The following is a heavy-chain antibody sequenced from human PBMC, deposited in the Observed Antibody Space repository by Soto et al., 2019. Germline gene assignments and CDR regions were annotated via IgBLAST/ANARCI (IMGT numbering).Heavy chain of an antibody. CDR2: ISYSSSTI. Sequence: PGGSLRLSCVASRFTFSSYSMNWVRQAPGKGLEWVSYISYSSSTIYYADSVRGRFTISRENAKNSLYLQMNSLRDDDTAVYYCVRGILTDTYYYDGMDVWGQGTTVTVSS. CDR1: RFTFSSYS. D-gene: IGHD3-9*01. V-gene: IGHV3-48*02. J-gene: IGHJ6*02. CDR3: VRGILTDTYYYDGMDV.